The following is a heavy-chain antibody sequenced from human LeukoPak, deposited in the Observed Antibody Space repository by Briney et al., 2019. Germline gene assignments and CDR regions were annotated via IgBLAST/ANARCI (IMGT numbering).Heavy chain of an antibody. J-gene: IGHJ5*02. V-gene: IGHV3-7*01. CDR2: ISPDGSDK. CDR3: GRWGVNAGLDR. CDR1: GFTFSSYA. D-gene: IGHD3-10*01. Sequence: GGSLRLSCAASGFTFSSYAMRWVRQAPGKGLEWVANISPDGSDKYYVDSVRGRFTISRDNAQNSVNLQMNSLRAEDSAVYYCGRWGVNAGLDRWGQGTLVSVAS.